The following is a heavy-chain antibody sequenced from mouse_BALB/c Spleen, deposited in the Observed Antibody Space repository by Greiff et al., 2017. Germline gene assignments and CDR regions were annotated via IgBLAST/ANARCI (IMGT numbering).Heavy chain of an antibody. Sequence: EVQLQQSGTVLVRPGASVKMSCKASGYTFTSYWMHWVKQRPGQGLEWIGAIYPGNSDNNYNQKFKGKAKLTAVTSTSTAYMRLSTLTYEDSAVYKGTIGGYALDYWGQGTSVTVSA. J-gene: IGHJ4*01. CDR2: IYPGNSDN. CDR1: GYTFTSYW. CDR3: TIGGYALDY. V-gene: IGHV1-5*01.